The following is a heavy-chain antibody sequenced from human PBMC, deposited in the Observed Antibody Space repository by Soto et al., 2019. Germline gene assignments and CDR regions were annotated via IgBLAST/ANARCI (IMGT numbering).Heavy chain of an antibody. CDR3: ARGLTSFSNPYYFDY. CDR2: IYPGDYDT. J-gene: IGHJ4*02. V-gene: IGHV5-51*01. Sequence: GESLKISCKGFGYSFTSYWIGWVRQMPGKGLEYMGIIYPGDYDTRYSPSFRGQVSISVDNSISTAYLQWSSLKASDTAIYYCARGLTSFSNPYYFDYWGQGTLVTVSS. CDR1: GYSFTSYW. D-gene: IGHD2-21*02.